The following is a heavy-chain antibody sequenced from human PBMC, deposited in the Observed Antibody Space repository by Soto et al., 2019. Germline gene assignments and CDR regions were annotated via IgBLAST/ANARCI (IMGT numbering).Heavy chain of an antibody. V-gene: IGHV1-69*13. J-gene: IGHJ4*02. CDR2: IIPIFGTA. CDR3: ARGSYYYDSSGYYQL. Sequence: SVKVSCKASGGTFSSYAISWVRQAPGQGLEWMGGIIPIFGTANYAQKFQGRVTITADESTSTAYMELSSLRSEDTAVYYCARGSYYYDSSGYYQLWGQGTLVTVSS. CDR1: GGTFSSYA. D-gene: IGHD3-22*01.